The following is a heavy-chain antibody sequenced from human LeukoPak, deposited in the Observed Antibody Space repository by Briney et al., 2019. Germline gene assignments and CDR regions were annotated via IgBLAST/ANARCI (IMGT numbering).Heavy chain of an antibody. D-gene: IGHD6-6*01. J-gene: IGHJ4*02. V-gene: IGHV1-8*01. CDR2: INPISGNT. CDR3: ARGDIAALALGR. Sequence: ASVKVSCKASGYTFSSYDINWVRQATGQGLEWMGWINPISGNTGYAQSFQGRVTMTRNTSMSTAYMELGSLRSEDTAVYYCARGDIAALALGRWGQGTLVTVSS. CDR1: GYTFSSYD.